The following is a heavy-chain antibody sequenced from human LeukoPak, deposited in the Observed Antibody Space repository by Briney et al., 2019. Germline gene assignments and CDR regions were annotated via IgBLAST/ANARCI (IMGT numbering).Heavy chain of an antibody. V-gene: IGHV1-2*02. J-gene: IGHJ4*01. CDR3: APSQSGSYSFDY. CDR1: GYTFTGYY. Sequence: ASVKVSCKASGYTFTGYYMHWVRQAPGQGLEWMGWINPNSGGTNYAQKFQGRVTMTRDTSISTAYMELSRLSSDDTAAYYCAPSQSGSYSFDYRGHGTLVTVSS. CDR2: INPNSGGT. D-gene: IGHD1-26*01.